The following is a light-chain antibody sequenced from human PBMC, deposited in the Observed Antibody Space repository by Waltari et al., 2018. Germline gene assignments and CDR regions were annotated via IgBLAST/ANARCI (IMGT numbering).Light chain of an antibody. Sequence: QSMLFQPPSASGTPGQRVTISCSGSSSNIGSNFVFWYQQFPERAPKLVIYSNSQRPSGVPDRFSGSKSGTSASLTISVLRSEDEADYYCASWDDSLSGRIFGGGTKLTVL. CDR3: ASWDDSLSGRI. CDR1: SSNIGSNF. J-gene: IGLJ2*01. V-gene: IGLV1-47*01. CDR2: SNS.